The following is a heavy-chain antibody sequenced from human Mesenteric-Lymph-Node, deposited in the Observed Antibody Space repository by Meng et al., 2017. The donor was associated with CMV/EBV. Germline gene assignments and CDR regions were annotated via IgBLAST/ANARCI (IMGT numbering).Heavy chain of an antibody. Sequence: YGYTFTSYGITWVRQAPGQGLEWMGWISGHNGNTKYAQKFQGRVSMTTDTSTGRAYMELRSLRSDDTAMYYCARAGFTLVRGANDYWGQGTLVTVSS. J-gene: IGHJ4*02. D-gene: IGHD3-10*01. CDR2: ISGHNGNT. CDR3: ARAGFTLVRGANDY. V-gene: IGHV1-18*01. CDR1: GYTFTSYG.